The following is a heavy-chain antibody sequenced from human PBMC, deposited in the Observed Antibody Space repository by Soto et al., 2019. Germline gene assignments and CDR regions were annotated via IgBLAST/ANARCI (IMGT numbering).Heavy chain of an antibody. D-gene: IGHD6-19*01. Sequence: QLQLQESGPGLVKPSETLSLTCTVSGGSISSSSYYWGWIRQPPGKGLEWIGSIYYSGSTYYNPSLKRRVTISVDTSKNQFSLKLSSVTAADTAVYYCARQHRAGYYSYYYMDVWGKGTTVTVSS. J-gene: IGHJ6*03. CDR3: ARQHRAGYYSYYYMDV. V-gene: IGHV4-39*01. CDR1: GGSISSSSYY. CDR2: IYYSGST.